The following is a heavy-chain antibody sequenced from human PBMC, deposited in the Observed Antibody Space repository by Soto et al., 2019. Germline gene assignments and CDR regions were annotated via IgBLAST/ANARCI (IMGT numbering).Heavy chain of an antibody. D-gene: IGHD3-3*01. CDR2: INAGNGNT. Sequence: QVPLVQSGAEVKKPGASVKVSCKASGYTFTSYAMHWVRQAPGQRLEWMGWINAGNGNTKYSQKFQGRVTITRDTSASTAYMELSSLRSEDTAVYYCASTGYYDFWSGYSPLYNWFDPWGQGTLVTVSS. J-gene: IGHJ5*02. CDR3: ASTGYYDFWSGYSPLYNWFDP. V-gene: IGHV1-3*01. CDR1: GYTFTSYA.